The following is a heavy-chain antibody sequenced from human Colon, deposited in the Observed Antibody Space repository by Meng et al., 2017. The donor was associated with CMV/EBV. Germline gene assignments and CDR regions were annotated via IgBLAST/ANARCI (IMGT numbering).Heavy chain of an antibody. J-gene: IGHJ4*02. V-gene: IGHV3-21*02. CDR1: GFTFNTYT. D-gene: IGHD2-2*01. CDR3: AREGYCGSTSCHIID. CDR2: ISSREAYI. Sequence: QLVGSGGGLVKPGGSLRLSCSHSGFTFNTYTLSWVRQAPGKGLEWVSSISSREAYIFYSDSVKGRFTVSRDNAENSVYLQMNSLRGEDTGIYYCAREGYCGSTSCHIIDWGLGTLVTVSS.